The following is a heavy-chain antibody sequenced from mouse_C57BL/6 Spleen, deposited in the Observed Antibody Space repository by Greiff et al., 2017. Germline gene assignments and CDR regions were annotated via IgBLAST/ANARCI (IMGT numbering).Heavy chain of an antibody. CDR3: ARSRYGDYDGVGYFDV. Sequence: VQLQQSGPELVKPGASVKISCKASGYTFTDYYMNWVKQSHGKSLEWIGDINPNNGGTSYNQKFKGKATLNVDKSSSTAYMELRSLTSEDSAVYYCARSRYGDYDGVGYFDVWGTGTTVTVSS. CDR2: INPNNGGT. D-gene: IGHD2-4*01. CDR1: GYTFTDYY. V-gene: IGHV1-26*01. J-gene: IGHJ1*03.